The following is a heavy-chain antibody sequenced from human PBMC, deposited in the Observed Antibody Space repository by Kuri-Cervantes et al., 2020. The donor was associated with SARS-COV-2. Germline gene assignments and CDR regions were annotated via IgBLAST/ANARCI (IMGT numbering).Heavy chain of an antibody. Sequence: GESLKISCAASGFDFSSYAMHWVRQAPGKGLEWVAFISYDGSNKYYADSVKGRFTISRDNSKNTLYLQMNSLRAEDTAVYYCAREEMGFGFLDYWGQGTLVTVSS. CDR1: GFDFSSYA. D-gene: IGHD3-10*01. V-gene: IGHV3-30*04. CDR2: ISYDGSNK. J-gene: IGHJ4*02. CDR3: AREEMGFGFLDY.